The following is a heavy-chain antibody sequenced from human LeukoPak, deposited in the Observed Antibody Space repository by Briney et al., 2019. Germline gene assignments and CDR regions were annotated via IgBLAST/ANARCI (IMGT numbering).Heavy chain of an antibody. V-gene: IGHV3-33*01. Sequence: GGSLRLSCAASGCTFSSYGMHWVRQAPGKGLEWVAVIWYDGSNKYYADSVKGRFTISRDNSKNTLYLQMNSLRAEDTAVYYCAREGTRMVRGVRYYGMDVWGQGTTVTVSS. D-gene: IGHD3-10*01. CDR1: GCTFSSYG. CDR3: AREGTRMVRGVRYYGMDV. CDR2: IWYDGSNK. J-gene: IGHJ6*02.